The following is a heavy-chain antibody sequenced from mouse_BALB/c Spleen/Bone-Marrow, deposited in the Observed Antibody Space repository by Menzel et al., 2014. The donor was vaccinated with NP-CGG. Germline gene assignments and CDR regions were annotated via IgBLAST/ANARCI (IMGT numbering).Heavy chain of an antibody. CDR3: SRGRQDAMDY. J-gene: IGHJ4*01. CDR1: GYTFXSYY. Sequence: VHLVESGAELVKPGASVKLSCKASGYTFXSYYMYWVKQRPGQGLEWFGEINPSNGATNFNEKFKNKATLTVDKSSSTANMHVSSLTSEDSAFYYCSRGRQDAMDYWGQGTSVTVSS. V-gene: IGHV1S81*02. CDR2: INPSNGAT.